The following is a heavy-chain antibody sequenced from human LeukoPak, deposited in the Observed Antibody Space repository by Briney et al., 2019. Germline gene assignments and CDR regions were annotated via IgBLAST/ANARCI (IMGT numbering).Heavy chain of an antibody. CDR3: AKETRESSGSDFDD. CDR2: ISVSAGST. V-gene: IGHV3-23*01. J-gene: IGHJ4*02. D-gene: IGHD6-19*01. CDR1: GLTFGSYA. Sequence: PGGSLRLSCAASGLTFGSYAMSWVRQAPGKGLEWVSAISVSAGSTYYAGSVKGRFTISSDNSKNTLYVQMNSLRAEDTAVYYCAKETRESSGSDFDDWGQGTLVTVSS.